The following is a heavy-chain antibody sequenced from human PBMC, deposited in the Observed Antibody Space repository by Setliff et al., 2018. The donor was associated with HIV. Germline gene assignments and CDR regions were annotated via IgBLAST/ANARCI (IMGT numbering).Heavy chain of an antibody. D-gene: IGHD3-16*01. V-gene: IGHV4-61*09. CDR1: GDSISSGSYY. CDR2: IHTTGCT. J-gene: IGHJ5*02. CDR3: AKRTFGSGRFDP. Sequence: PSETLSLTCSVSGDSISSGSYYWSWIRLPAGKGLEWIGQIHTTGCTNYNPSLKSRVTISIDTSKNQLSLKLNSVTATDTAVYYCAKRTFGSGRFDPWGQGTLVTVSS.